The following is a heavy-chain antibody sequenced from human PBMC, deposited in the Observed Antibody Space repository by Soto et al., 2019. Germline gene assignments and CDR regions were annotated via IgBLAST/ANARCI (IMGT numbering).Heavy chain of an antibody. J-gene: IGHJ4*02. CDR2: ISAYNGNT. V-gene: IGHV1-18*01. CDR1: GYTFTSYG. Sequence: QVQLVQSGAEVKKPGASVKVSCKASGYTFTSYGISWVRQAPGHGLAGMGWISAYNGNTNYAQKLQGRVTMTTDTSTSTAYMELRSLGSDDTAVYYCARVPRGAGYSCSWRSFGFDYWGQGTLVTVSS. CDR3: ARVPRGAGYSCSWRSFGFDY. D-gene: IGHD6-13*01.